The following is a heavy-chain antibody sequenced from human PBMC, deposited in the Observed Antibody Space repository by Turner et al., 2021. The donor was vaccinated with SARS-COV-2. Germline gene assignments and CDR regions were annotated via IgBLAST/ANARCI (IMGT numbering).Heavy chain of an antibody. D-gene: IGHD6-19*01. Sequence: GESGGDLVQPGGSLRLSCAASGFTFSSYSMNWVRQAPGKGLEWVSSISSSSSFIYYPDSVKGRFTISRDNAKNSLYLQMNSLRAEDTAVYYCARAEEHSREWLVPKIPFDIWGQGTMVTVSS. J-gene: IGHJ3*02. CDR2: ISSSSSFI. V-gene: IGHV3-21*01. CDR3: ARAEEHSREWLVPKIPFDI. CDR1: GFTFSSYS.